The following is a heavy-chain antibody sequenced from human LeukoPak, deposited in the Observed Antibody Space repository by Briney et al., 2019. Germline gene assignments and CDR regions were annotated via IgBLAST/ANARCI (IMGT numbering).Heavy chain of an antibody. V-gene: IGHV1-69*01. CDR1: GGTFSSYA. D-gene: IGHD4-17*01. CDR2: IIPIFGTA. Sequence: SVKVSCKASGGTFSSYAISWVRQAPGQGLEWMGGIIPIFGTANYAQKFQGRVTITADESTSTAYMELSSLRSEDTAVYYCARDAPGLLTTVTGGYYYYYGMDVWGQGTTVTVSS. CDR3: ARDAPGLLTTVTGGYYYYYGMDV. J-gene: IGHJ6*02.